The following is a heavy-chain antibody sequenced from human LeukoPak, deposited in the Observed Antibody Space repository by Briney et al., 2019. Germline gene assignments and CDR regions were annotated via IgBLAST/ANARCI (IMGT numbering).Heavy chain of an antibody. Sequence: SQTLSLTCAVSGGSISSGDYSWSWIRQPPGKGLEWIGYIYHSGTTYYNPSLKSRVTISVDRSKNQFSLKLSSVTAADTAVYYCARGGYGDYPLDYWGRGTLVTVSS. CDR2: IYHSGTT. D-gene: IGHD4-17*01. J-gene: IGHJ4*02. CDR3: ARGGYGDYPLDY. V-gene: IGHV4-30-2*01. CDR1: GGSISSGDYS.